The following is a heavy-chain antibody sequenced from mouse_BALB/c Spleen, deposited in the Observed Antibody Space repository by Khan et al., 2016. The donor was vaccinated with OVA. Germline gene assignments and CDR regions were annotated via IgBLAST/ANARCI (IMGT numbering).Heavy chain of an antibody. Sequence: EVELVESGGGLVKPGGSLKLSCAASGFTFSSYTLSWVRQTPEKRLEWVATISSGATYTYYLDSVKGRFTISRDNAKNTLYLQMSSLKSEDTAMYDSTRDGNYAHGYFEVWGAGTTVTVSS. J-gene: IGHJ1*01. CDR1: GFTFSSYT. V-gene: IGHV5-6-4*01. CDR2: ISSGATYT. D-gene: IGHD2-1*01. CDR3: TRDGNYAHGYFEV.